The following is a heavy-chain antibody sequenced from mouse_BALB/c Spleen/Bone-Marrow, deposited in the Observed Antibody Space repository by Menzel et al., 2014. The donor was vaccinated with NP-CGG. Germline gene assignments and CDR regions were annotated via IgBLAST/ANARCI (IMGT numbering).Heavy chain of an antibody. D-gene: IGHD1-1*01. J-gene: IGHJ3*01. CDR3: ARSGSSWFAY. V-gene: IGHV1-82*01. CDR2: IYPGDGDT. CDR1: GYAFSSSW. Sequence: VQLQQSGPELVKPGASVKISCKASGYAFSSSWMNWVKQRPGQGLEWIGRIYPGDGDTNYNGKLKGKATLTADKSSSTAYMQLSSLTSVDSAVYFCARSGSSWFAYWGQGTLVTVSA.